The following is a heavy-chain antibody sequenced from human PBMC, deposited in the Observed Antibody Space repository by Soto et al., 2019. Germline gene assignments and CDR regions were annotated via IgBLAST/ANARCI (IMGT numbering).Heavy chain of an antibody. Sequence: AVKVSGKASGFTFTSSAVQWVRQARGQRLEWIGWIVVGSGNTNYAQKFQERVTITRDMSTSTAYMELSSLRSEDTAVYYCAADPIATAVGVWGQGTTVTGSS. J-gene: IGHJ6*02. V-gene: IGHV1-58*01. CDR1: GFTFTSSA. CDR2: IVVGSGNT. D-gene: IGHD4-17*01. CDR3: AADPIATAVGV.